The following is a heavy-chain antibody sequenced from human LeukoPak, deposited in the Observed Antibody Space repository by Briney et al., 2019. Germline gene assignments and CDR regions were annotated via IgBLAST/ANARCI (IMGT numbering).Heavy chain of an antibody. V-gene: IGHV1-69*04. J-gene: IGHJ4*02. D-gene: IGHD1-26*01. CDR3: ARGPYSGTFYFDY. Sequence: SVKVSCKASGGTFSIYAISWVRQAPGQGLEWMGRIIPILDITNYAQKFQGRVTIIADKSTSTAYMEMSSLRSEDTAVYYCARGPYSGTFYFDYWAREPWSPSP. CDR2: IIPILDIT. CDR1: GGTFSIYA.